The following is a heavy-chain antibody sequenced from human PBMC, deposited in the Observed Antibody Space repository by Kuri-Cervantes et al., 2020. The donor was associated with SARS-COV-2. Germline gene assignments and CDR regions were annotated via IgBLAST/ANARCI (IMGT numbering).Heavy chain of an antibody. CDR3: ARDPGRGDAFDI. V-gene: IGHV3-30-3*01. D-gene: IGHD3-10*01. J-gene: IGHJ3*02. Sequence: GESLKISCAASGFTFSSYAVHWVRQAPGKGLEWVAVISYDGSNKYYADSVKGRFTISRDNAKNTLYLQMNSLRAEDTAVYYCARDPGRGDAFDIWGQGTMVTVSS. CDR2: ISYDGSNK. CDR1: GFTFSSYA.